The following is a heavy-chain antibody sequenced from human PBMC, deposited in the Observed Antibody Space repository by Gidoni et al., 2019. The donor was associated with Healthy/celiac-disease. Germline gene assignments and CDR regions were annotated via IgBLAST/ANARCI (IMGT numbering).Heavy chain of an antibody. Sequence: EVQLLESGGGLVQPGGSLRLSCAASGCTFSSYAMSWVRQAPGKGLEWVSAISGSGGSTYYADSVKGRFTISRDNSKNTLYLQMNSLRAEDTAVYYCAKVEGYYYYYYMDVWGKGTTVTVSS. CDR1: GCTFSSYA. V-gene: IGHV3-23*01. CDR3: AKVEGYYYYYYMDV. CDR2: ISGSGGST. J-gene: IGHJ6*03.